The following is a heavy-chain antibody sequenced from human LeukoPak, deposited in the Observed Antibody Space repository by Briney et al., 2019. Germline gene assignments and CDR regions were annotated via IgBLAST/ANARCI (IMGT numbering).Heavy chain of an antibody. J-gene: IGHJ3*02. D-gene: IGHD2-15*01. CDR1: GGSISSSSYY. CDR3: AAYCSGGSCYDALDI. Sequence: SETLSLTCTVSGGSISSSSYYWGWIRQPPGKGLEWIGSIYYSGSTYYNPSLKSRVTISVDTSKNQFSLKLSSVTAADTAVYYCAAYCSGGSCYDALDIWGQGTMVTVSS. CDR2: IYYSGST. V-gene: IGHV4-39*07.